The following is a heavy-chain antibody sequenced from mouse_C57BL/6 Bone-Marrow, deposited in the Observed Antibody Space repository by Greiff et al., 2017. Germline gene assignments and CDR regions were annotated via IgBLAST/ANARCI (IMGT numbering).Heavy chain of an antibody. CDR3: ARHADCGGRLAWFGY. Sequence: DVLLVESGGGLVQPGESLKLSCESNEYEFPSHDMSWVRKTPEKRLELVAAINSDGGSTYYPDTMERRFIISRDNAKKTLYLQMSSLRSEDTALYYCARHADCGGRLAWFGYWGQGTLVTVSA. J-gene: IGHJ3*01. CDR2: INSDGGST. V-gene: IGHV5-2*01. D-gene: IGHD1-1*02. CDR1: EYEFPSHD.